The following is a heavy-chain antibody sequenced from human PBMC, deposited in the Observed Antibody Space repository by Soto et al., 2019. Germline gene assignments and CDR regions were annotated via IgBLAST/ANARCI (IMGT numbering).Heavy chain of an antibody. J-gene: IGHJ4*02. CDR3: TRDQQPNDY. D-gene: IGHD6-13*01. CDR1: GFTFGDYA. CDR2: IRSKAYGGTT. V-gene: IGHV3-49*04. Sequence: GSLRLSCTASGFTFGDYAMSWVRQAPGKGLEWVGFIRSKAYGGTTEYAASVKGRFTISRDDSKSIAYLQMNSLKTEDTAVYYCTRDQQPNDYWGQGTLVTVSS.